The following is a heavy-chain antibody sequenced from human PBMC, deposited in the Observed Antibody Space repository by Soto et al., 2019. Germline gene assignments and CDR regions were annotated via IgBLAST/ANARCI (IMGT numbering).Heavy chain of an antibody. CDR1: GGSISSGGCY. CDR3: ARTYYYDSSGYYYKYNWFDP. V-gene: IGHV4-31*03. Sequence: SETLSLTCTVSGGSISSGGCYWSWIRQHPGKGLEWIGYIYYSGSTYYNPSLKSRVTISVDTSKNQFSLKLSSVTAADTAVYYCARTYYYDSSGYYYKYNWFDPWGQGTLVTVSS. J-gene: IGHJ5*02. D-gene: IGHD3-22*01. CDR2: IYYSGST.